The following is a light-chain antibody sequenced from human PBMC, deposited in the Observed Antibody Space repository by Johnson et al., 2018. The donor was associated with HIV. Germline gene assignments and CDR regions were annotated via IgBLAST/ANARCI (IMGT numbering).Light chain of an antibody. CDR3: GTWDSSLSGV. CDR2: DNN. V-gene: IGLV1-51*01. CDR1: SSNIGNNY. J-gene: IGLJ1*01. Sequence: QSVLTQPPSVSAATGQKVTISCSGSSSNIGNNYVSWYQQLPGTAPKLLIYDNNKRPSGIPDRVSGSKSGTSATLGITGLQTGDEADYYCGTWDSSLSGVFGTGTKVTVL.